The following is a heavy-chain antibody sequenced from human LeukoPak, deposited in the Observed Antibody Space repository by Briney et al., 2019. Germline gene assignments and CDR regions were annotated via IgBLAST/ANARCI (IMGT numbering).Heavy chain of an antibody. CDR3: ARIARDIVVVPAALYFDY. Sequence: GGSLRLSCAASGFTFDDYAMHWVRQAPGKGLEWVSGISWNSGSIGYADSVKGRFTISRDNAKNSLYLQMNSLRAEDTAVYYCARIARDIVVVPAALYFDYWGQGTLVTVSS. CDR2: ISWNSGSI. V-gene: IGHV3-9*01. CDR1: GFTFDDYA. D-gene: IGHD2-2*01. J-gene: IGHJ4*02.